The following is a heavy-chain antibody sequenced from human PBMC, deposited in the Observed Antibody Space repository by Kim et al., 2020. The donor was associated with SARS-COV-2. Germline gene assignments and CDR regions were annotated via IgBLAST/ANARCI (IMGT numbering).Heavy chain of an antibody. CDR2: IYYSGST. Sequence: SETLSLTCTVSGGSISSYYWSWIRQPPGKGLEWIGYIYYSGSTNYNPSLKSRVTISVDTSKNQFSLKLSSVIAADTAVYYCARAGDILTFDAFDIWGQGTMVTVSS. D-gene: IGHD3-9*01. V-gene: IGHV4-59*01. CDR1: GGSISSYY. CDR3: ARAGDILTFDAFDI. J-gene: IGHJ3*02.